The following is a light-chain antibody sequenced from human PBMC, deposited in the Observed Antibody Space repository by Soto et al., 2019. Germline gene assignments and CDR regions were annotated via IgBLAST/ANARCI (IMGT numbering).Light chain of an antibody. CDR1: QSVGSD. CDR2: GAS. CDR3: QQYKNWTPIS. J-gene: IGKJ5*01. Sequence: ETVMTQSPATLSVSPGERATLSCRASQSVGSDLAWYQQKPGQAPRLLIYGASTSATGIPARFSGSASGTEFTLTITGLQSEDFAVYYCQQYKNWTPISFGQGTRLDIK. V-gene: IGKV3-15*01.